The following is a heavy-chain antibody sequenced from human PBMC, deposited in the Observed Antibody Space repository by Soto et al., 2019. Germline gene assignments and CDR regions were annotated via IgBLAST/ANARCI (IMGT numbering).Heavy chain of an antibody. CDR3: AIPEVLGATSPEADAFDI. J-gene: IGHJ3*02. V-gene: IGHV1-46*01. CDR1: GYTFTSYY. Sequence: QVQLVQSGAEVKKPGASVKVSCKASGYTFTSYYMHWVRQAPGQGLEWMGIINPSGGSTSYAQKFQGRVTMTRDKSTSTVYMELSSLRSEDTAVYYCAIPEVLGATSPEADAFDIWGQGTMVTVSS. CDR2: INPSGGST. D-gene: IGHD1-26*01.